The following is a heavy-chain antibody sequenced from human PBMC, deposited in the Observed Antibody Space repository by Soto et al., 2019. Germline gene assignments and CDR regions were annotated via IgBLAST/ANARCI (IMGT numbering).Heavy chain of an antibody. Sequence: GGSLRLSCAASVFTFSTYAMSWVRQAPGKGLEWVSTISSSGGGTYYADSVKGRFTISRDNSKNTLYLQMNSLRVEDTAVYYCAKSPEAGDHWGQGTLVTVSS. J-gene: IGHJ4*02. V-gene: IGHV3-23*01. CDR3: AKSPEAGDH. CDR1: VFTFSTYA. D-gene: IGHD6-19*01. CDR2: ISSSGGGT.